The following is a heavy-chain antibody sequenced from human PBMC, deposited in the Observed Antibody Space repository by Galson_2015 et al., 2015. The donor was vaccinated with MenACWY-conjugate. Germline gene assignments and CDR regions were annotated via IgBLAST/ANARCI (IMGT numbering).Heavy chain of an antibody. D-gene: IGHD2-21*01. CDR2: ISPSSTYT. CDR3: VRDCGGDCSPPNTLHAFEI. J-gene: IGHJ3*02. Sequence: SLRLSCAASGFTFNSYNMNWVRQAPGTGLEWVSSISPSSTYTFYADSVKGRFTISRDNAENSLYLQMNSLRVEDTAIYYCVRDCGGDCSPPNTLHAFEIWGQGTMVTVSS. V-gene: IGHV3-21*01. CDR1: GFTFNSYN.